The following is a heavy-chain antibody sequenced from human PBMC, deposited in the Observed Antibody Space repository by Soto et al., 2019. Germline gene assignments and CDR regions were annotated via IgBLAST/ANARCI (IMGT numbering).Heavy chain of an antibody. J-gene: IGHJ4*02. V-gene: IGHV4-34*01. D-gene: IGHD2-2*01. CDR1: GGSFSGYY. Sequence: SETLSLTCAVYGGSFSGYYWSWIRQPPGKGLEWIGEINHSGSTNYNPSLKSRVTISVDTSKNQFSLKLSSVTAADTAVYYCARGRRYQLPPYYFDYWGQGTLVTVSS. CDR2: INHSGST. CDR3: ARGRRYQLPPYYFDY.